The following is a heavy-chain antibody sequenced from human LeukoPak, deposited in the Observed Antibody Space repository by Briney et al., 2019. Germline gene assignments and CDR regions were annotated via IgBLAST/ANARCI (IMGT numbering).Heavy chain of an antibody. J-gene: IGHJ6*02. D-gene: IGHD3-16*01. V-gene: IGHV7-4-1*02. Sequence: GASVKVSCKASGYTFTSYAMNWVRQAPGQGLEWMGWINTNTGNPTYAQGFTGRFVFSLDTSVSTAYLQISSLKAEDTAVYYCAGYATERYYYYYGMDVWGQGTTVTVSS. CDR3: AGYATERYYYYYGMDV. CDR1: GYTFTSYA. CDR2: INTNTGNP.